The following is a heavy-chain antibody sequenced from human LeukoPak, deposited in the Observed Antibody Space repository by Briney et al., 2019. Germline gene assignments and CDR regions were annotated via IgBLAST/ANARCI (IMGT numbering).Heavy chain of an antibody. V-gene: IGHV3-48*01. J-gene: IGHJ5*02. CDR3: ARGPKDYNWFDP. Sequence: TGGSLRLSCAASGFTFSSYSMNWVRQAPGKGLESVSYISSSSSTIYYADSVKGRFTISRDNAKNSLYLQMNGLRAEDTAVYYCARGPKDYNWFDPWGQGTLVTVSS. CDR2: ISSSSSTI. CDR1: GFTFSSYS.